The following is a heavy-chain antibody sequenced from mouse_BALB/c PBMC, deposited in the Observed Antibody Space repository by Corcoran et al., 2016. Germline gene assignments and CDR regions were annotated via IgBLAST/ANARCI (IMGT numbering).Heavy chain of an antibody. CDR3: ARIWFYGNYCYLDV. J-gene: IGHJ1*01. D-gene: IGHD2-1*01. CDR1: GYTFTSYT. V-gene: IGHV1-4*02. Sequence: QVQLQQSAAELARPGASVKMSCKASGYTFTSYTMHWVKQRPGQGLEWIGYINPSSGYTEYNQKFKDKTTLTADKSSSTAYIQLRSLTSEDSAVYYCARIWFYGNYCYLDVWGAGTTVTVSS. CDR2: INPSSGYT.